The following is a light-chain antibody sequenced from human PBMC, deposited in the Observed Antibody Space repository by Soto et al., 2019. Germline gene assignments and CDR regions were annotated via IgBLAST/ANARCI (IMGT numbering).Light chain of an antibody. CDR1: SSDVGGYNY. J-gene: IGLJ2*01. CDR3: SSYTISSTRVV. CDR2: DVS. V-gene: IGLV2-14*01. Sequence: QSVLTQPASVSGSPGQSITISCTGTSSDVGGYNYVSWYQQHPGKAPKLMIYDVSNRPSGVSNRFSGSKSGNTASLTISGLQAEDEADYYCSSYTISSTRVVFGGGTQLTVL.